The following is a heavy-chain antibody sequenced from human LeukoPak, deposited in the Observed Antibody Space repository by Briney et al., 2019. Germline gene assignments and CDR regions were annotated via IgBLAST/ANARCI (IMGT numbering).Heavy chain of an antibody. CDR2: IYYSGTT. J-gene: IGHJ2*01. CDR3: ARASNYDSSGYYFHWYFDL. D-gene: IGHD3-22*01. Sequence: SETLSLTCSVSSGSLSNYYWSWVRQSPGRGLEWIGYIYYSGTTKYNPSLKSRVTLSIDTSQSRFSLKMNSVTAAATAVYYCARASNYDSSGYYFHWYFDLWGRGTLVTVSS. CDR1: SGSLSNYY. V-gene: IGHV4-59*01.